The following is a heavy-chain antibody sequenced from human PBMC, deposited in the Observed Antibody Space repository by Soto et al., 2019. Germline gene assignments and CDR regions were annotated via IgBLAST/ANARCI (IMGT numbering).Heavy chain of an antibody. V-gene: IGHV4-31*03. CDR3: ARGHEYYDFWSGYLYFDY. D-gene: IGHD3-3*01. CDR2: IYYSGST. CDR1: GGSISSGGYY. J-gene: IGHJ4*02. Sequence: SETLSLTCTVSGGSISSGGYYWSCIRQHPGKGLEWIGYIYYSGSTYYNPSLKSRVTISADTSKNQFSLKLSSVTAADTAVYYCARGHEYYDFWSGYLYFDYWGQGTLVTVSS.